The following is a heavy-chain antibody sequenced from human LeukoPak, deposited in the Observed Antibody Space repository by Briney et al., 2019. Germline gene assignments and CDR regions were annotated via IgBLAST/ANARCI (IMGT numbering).Heavy chain of an antibody. V-gene: IGHV1-69*13. J-gene: IGHJ5*02. CDR2: IIPIFGTA. Sequence: ASVTVSCKASGGTFSSYAISWVRQAPGQGLEWMGGIIPIFGTANYAQKFQGRVTITADESTSTAYMELSSLRCEDTAVYYCARPAGLPHNWFDPWGQGTLVTVSS. CDR1: GGTFSSYA. CDR3: ARPAGLPHNWFDP. D-gene: IGHD5-18*01.